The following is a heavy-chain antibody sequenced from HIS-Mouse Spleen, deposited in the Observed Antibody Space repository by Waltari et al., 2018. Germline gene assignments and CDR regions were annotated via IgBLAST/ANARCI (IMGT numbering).Heavy chain of an antibody. CDR1: GGSISSSRYH. V-gene: IGHV4-39*07. Sequence: QLQLQESGPGLVKPSETLSLTCTVPGGSISSSRYHLCWIRQPPGTGLEWIGSIYYSGSTYYNPSLKSRVTISVDTSKNQFSLKLSSVTAADTAVYYCAREIPYSSSWYDWYFDLWGRGTLVTVSS. D-gene: IGHD6-13*01. J-gene: IGHJ2*01. CDR3: AREIPYSSSWYDWYFDL. CDR2: IYYSGST.